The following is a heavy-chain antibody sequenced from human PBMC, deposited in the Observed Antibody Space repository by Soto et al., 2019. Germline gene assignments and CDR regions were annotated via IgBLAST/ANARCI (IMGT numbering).Heavy chain of an antibody. D-gene: IGHD6-13*01. CDR1: EFTFSSYW. Sequence: EVQLVESGGGLVQPGGSLRLSCAASEFTFSSYWMSWVRQAPGKGLEWVANIKEDGSEKYYVDSVKGRFTISRDNAKKSVYLQMNSLRVEDTAVYYCVRAIAAAEGYWGQGTLVTVSS. CDR3: VRAIAAAEGY. CDR2: IKEDGSEK. V-gene: IGHV3-7*01. J-gene: IGHJ4*02.